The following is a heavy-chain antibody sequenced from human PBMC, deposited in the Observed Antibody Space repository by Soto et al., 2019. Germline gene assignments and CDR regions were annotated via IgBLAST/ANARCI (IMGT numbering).Heavy chain of an antibody. V-gene: IGHV4-59*01. Sequence: SETLSLTCTVSGGCISSYYWSWIRQPPGKGLEWIGYIYYSGSTNYNPSLKSRVTISVDTSKNQFSLKLSSVTAADTAVYYCARDKATPTLNWFDPWGQGTLVTVSS. CDR2: IYYSGST. D-gene: IGHD5-12*01. CDR1: GGCISSYY. J-gene: IGHJ5*02. CDR3: ARDKATPTLNWFDP.